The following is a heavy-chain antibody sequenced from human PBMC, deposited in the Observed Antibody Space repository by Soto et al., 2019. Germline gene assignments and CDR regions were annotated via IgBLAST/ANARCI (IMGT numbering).Heavy chain of an antibody. V-gene: IGHV3-23*01. CDR1: GFIFENSG. CDR3: AKDRPNWFDP. CDR2: ISCNSGNT. J-gene: IGHJ5*02. Sequence: GGSLRLSCAASGFIFENSGMHWVRQAPGKGLEWVSAISCNSGNTYYADSVKGRFSISRDNSKNTLYLQMNSLRAEDTAVYYCAKDRPNWFDPWGQGTLVTVSS.